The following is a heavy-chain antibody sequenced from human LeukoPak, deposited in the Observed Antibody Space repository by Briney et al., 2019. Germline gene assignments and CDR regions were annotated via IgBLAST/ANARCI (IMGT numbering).Heavy chain of an antibody. Sequence: SVKVSCKASGGTFSSYAISWVRRAPGQGLEWMGGIIPIFGTANYAQKFQGRVTITADESTSTAYMELSSLRSEDTAVYYCARNPAEPYYYDSSGYYRVYFDYWGQGTLVTVSS. J-gene: IGHJ4*02. V-gene: IGHV1-69*13. D-gene: IGHD3-22*01. CDR1: GGTFSSYA. CDR2: IIPIFGTA. CDR3: ARNPAEPYYYDSSGYYRVYFDY.